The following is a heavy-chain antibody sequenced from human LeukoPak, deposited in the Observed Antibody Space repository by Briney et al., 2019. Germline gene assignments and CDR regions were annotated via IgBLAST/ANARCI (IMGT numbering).Heavy chain of an antibody. CDR3: ARDQGGSGSYFFDY. Sequence: ASVKVSCKASGYTFTGYYMHWVRQAPGQGLEWMGWIIPDSGDTNYAQKFQGRVTMTRDTSVSTACMELSRLRSDDTAVYFCARDQGGSGSYFFDYWGQGTLVTVSS. D-gene: IGHD3-10*01. V-gene: IGHV1-2*02. CDR1: GYTFTGYY. CDR2: IIPDSGDT. J-gene: IGHJ4*02.